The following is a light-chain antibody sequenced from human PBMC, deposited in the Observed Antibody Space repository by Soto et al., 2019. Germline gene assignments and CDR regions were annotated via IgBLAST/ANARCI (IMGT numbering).Light chain of an antibody. CDR3: QQYNSYPWT. CDR1: QTISSW. J-gene: IGKJ1*01. Sequence: DILMTQSPSTLSASVGDTVAITCRASQTISSWVAWYQQKPGRAPKLLIYDASSLESGVPSRFSGSGSGTEFTLTISSLQPDDFATYYCQQYNSYPWTFGQGTKVDIK. CDR2: DAS. V-gene: IGKV1-5*01.